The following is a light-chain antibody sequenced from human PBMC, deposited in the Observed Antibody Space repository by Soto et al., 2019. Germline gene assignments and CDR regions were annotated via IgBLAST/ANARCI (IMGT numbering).Light chain of an antibody. J-gene: IGKJ2*01. Sequence: EIALTHSPGTLSLSPGARATLSSRASQSVRRSYLAWYQQKPGQAPRLLIYGASSRATGIPDRFSGSGSGRGFALTISGLEPEGCAVYYCQQYGSSPRTFGQGTKVEIK. CDR2: GAS. CDR3: QQYGSSPRT. V-gene: IGKV3-20*01. CDR1: QSVRRSY.